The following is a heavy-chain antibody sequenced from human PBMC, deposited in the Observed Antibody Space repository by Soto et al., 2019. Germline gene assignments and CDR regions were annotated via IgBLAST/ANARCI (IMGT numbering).Heavy chain of an antibody. V-gene: IGHV3-23*01. CDR2: ISGSGGST. CDR3: AKWDGSSSAYFDY. CDR1: GFTFSSYA. Sequence: PGGSLRLSCAASGFTFSSYAISWVRQAPGKGLEWVSAISGSGGSTYYADSVKGRFTISRDNSKNTLYLQMNSLRAEDTAVYYCAKWDGSSSAYFDYWGQGTLVTVSS. J-gene: IGHJ4*02. D-gene: IGHD6-6*01.